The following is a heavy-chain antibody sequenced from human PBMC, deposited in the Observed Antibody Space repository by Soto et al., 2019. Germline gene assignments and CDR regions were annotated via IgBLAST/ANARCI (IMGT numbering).Heavy chain of an antibody. CDR1: GYTFTSYV. CDR3: ARVYSSSSGLSVY. Sequence: ASVEGPCKASGYTFTSYVISWVRQAPGQGLEWMGGIIPIFGTANYAQKFQGRVTITADESTSTAYMELSSLRSEDTAVYYCARVYSSSSGLSVYWGQGTLVIVSS. J-gene: IGHJ4*02. CDR2: IIPIFGTA. V-gene: IGHV1-69*13. D-gene: IGHD6-6*01.